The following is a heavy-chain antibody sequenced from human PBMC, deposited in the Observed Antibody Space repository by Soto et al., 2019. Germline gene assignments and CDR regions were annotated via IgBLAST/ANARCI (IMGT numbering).Heavy chain of an antibody. CDR3: ARDLGDSSGYYYERYYGMDV. V-gene: IGHV4-31*02. Sequence: SETLSLTCTVSGGSISSGGYYWSWIRQHPGKGLEWIGYIYYSGSTYYNPSLKSRVTILVDTSKNQFSLKLSSVTAADTAVYYCARDLGDSSGYYYERYYGMDVWGQGTTVTVSS. D-gene: IGHD3-22*01. CDR1: GGSISSGGYY. J-gene: IGHJ6*02. CDR2: IYYSGST.